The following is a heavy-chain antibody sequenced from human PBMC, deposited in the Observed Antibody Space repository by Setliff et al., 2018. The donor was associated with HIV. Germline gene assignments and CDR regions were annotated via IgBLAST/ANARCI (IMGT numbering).Heavy chain of an antibody. CDR3: ARVQMACAAFDV. CDR2: IYFTGSS. Sequence: SETLSLPCTVSGGSISTYYWSWIRQPTGKGLEWIESIYFTGSSDNNPSLKGRVTLSVDTSKHQFSLKLSSVTAADTAVYYCARVQMACAAFDVWGQGTMVTVSS. V-gene: IGHV4-59*01. J-gene: IGHJ3*01. CDR1: GGSISTYY.